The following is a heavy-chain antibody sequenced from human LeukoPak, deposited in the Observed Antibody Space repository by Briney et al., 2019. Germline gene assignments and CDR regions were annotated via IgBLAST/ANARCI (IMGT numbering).Heavy chain of an antibody. J-gene: IGHJ6*02. D-gene: IGHD3-10*01. CDR1: GFTFDDYA. CDR2: ISWDGGST. Sequence: GGSVRLSCAASGFTFDDYAMHWVRQAPGKGLEWVSLISWDGGSTYYADSVKGRFTISRDNSKNSLYLQMNSLRAEDTALYYCAGGEGSGSYYSDYYYYGMDVWGQGTTVTVSS. V-gene: IGHV3-43D*03. CDR3: AGGEGSGSYYSDYYYYGMDV.